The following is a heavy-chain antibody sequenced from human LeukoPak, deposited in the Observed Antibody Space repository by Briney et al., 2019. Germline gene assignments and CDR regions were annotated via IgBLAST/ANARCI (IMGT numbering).Heavy chain of an antibody. CDR3: ARASMVYASLYYDYGMDV. CDR1: GGSFSGYY. J-gene: IGHJ6*02. V-gene: IGHV4-34*01. CDR2: INHSGST. Sequence: SETLSLTCAVYGGSFSGYYWSWIRQPPGKGLEWIGEINHSGSTNYNPSLKSRVTISVDTSKNQFSLKLSSVTAADTAVYYCARASMVYASLYYDYGMDVWGQGTTVTVSS. D-gene: IGHD2-8*01.